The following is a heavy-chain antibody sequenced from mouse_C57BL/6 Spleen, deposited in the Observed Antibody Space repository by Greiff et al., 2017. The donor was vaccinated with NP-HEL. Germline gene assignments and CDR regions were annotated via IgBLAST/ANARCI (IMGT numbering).Heavy chain of an antibody. V-gene: IGHV1-61*01. CDR3: ASTDEYYAMDY. CDR1: GYTFTSYW. Sequence: QVQLQQPGAELVRPGSSVKLSCKASGYTFTSYWMDWVKQRPGQGLEWIGNIYPSDSETHYNQKFKDKATLTVDKSSSTAYMQLSSLTSEDSAVYYIASTDEYYAMDYWGQGTSVTVSS. J-gene: IGHJ4*01. CDR2: IYPSDSET.